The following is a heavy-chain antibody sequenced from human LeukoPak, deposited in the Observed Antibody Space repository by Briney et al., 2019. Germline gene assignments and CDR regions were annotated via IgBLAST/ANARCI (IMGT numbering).Heavy chain of an antibody. Sequence: GGSLRLSCAASGFTFNDYAMHWVRQAPGKGLEGVSGISWNSGSIGYADSVKGRFTISRDNAKNSLYLQMNSLRAEDTALYYCAKDLAALWGMETHRGYYFDYWGQGTLVTVSS. D-gene: IGHD3-16*01. J-gene: IGHJ4*02. CDR1: GFTFNDYA. CDR2: ISWNSGSI. V-gene: IGHV3-9*01. CDR3: AKDLAALWGMETHRGYYFDY.